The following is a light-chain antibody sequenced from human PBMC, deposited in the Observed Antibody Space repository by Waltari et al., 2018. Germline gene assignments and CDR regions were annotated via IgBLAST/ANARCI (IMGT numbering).Light chain of an antibody. V-gene: IGKV1-16*02. Sequence: DIQMTQSPSSLSASVGDSVTITCRASQGIRNYLAWFQQKPGEAPKSLIYAASSLQSGVPSKFSGGGSGTDFTLTISSLQPEDFAIYYCQQYNSYPFTFGGGTKVEI. J-gene: IGKJ4*01. CDR3: QQYNSYPFT. CDR1: QGIRNY. CDR2: AAS.